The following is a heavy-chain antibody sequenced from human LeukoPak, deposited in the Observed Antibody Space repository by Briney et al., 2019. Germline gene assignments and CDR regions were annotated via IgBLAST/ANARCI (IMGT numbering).Heavy chain of an antibody. Sequence: PGGSLGLSCAASGFTFSSYSMNWVHQAPGKGLEWVSSISSSSSYIYYADSVKGRFTISRDNAKNSLYLQMNSLRAEDTAVYYCASVDTACSSTSCYYPWGQGTLVTVSS. CDR1: GFTFSSYS. CDR2: ISSSSSYI. V-gene: IGHV3-21*01. CDR3: ASVDTACSSTSCYYP. J-gene: IGHJ5*02. D-gene: IGHD2-2*01.